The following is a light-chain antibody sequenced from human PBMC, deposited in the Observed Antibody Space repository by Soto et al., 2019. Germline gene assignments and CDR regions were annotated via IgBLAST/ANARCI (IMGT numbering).Light chain of an antibody. Sequence: QSVLTQPPSVSAAPGQKVTIPCSGSSSNIGNNYVSWYQQLPGTAPKLLIYENNKRPSGIPDRFSGSKSGTSATLGITGLQTGDEADYYCGTWDSSLSAGFYVFGTGTKVTVL. V-gene: IGLV1-51*02. CDR1: SSNIGNNY. J-gene: IGLJ1*01. CDR2: ENN. CDR3: GTWDSSLSAGFYV.